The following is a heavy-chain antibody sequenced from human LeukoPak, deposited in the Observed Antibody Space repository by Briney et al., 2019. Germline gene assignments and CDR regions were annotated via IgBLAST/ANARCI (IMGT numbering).Heavy chain of an antibody. V-gene: IGHV1-46*01. CDR3: ARAQDNDYGDY. J-gene: IGHJ4*02. Sequence: ASVKVSCKASGYTFTSYYMHWVRQAPGQRLEWMGIINPSGGSTSYAQKFQGRVTITADKSTSTAYMELSSLRSEDTAVYYCARAQDNDYGDYWGQGTLVTVSS. D-gene: IGHD2-8*01. CDR2: INPSGGST. CDR1: GYTFTSYY.